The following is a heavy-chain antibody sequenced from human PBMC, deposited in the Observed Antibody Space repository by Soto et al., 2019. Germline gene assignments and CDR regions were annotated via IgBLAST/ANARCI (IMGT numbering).Heavy chain of an antibody. Sequence: ASETLSLTCTFSCGSIISSSYYWGWIRQPPGKGLEWIGSIYYSGSTYYNPSLKSRVTISVDTSKNQFSLKLSSVTAADTAVYYCARLNCSGGSCYLVYYYGMDVWGQGTTVTVSS. V-gene: IGHV4-39*01. CDR3: ARLNCSGGSCYLVYYYGMDV. CDR1: CGSIISSSYY. J-gene: IGHJ6*02. CDR2: IYYSGST. D-gene: IGHD2-15*01.